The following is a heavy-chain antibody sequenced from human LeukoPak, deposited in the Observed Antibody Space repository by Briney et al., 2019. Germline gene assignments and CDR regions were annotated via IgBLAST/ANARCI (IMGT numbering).Heavy chain of an antibody. Sequence: ASVKVSCTASGYTFTDYYIHWVRQAPGQGLEWMGWINPKSGGTNYAQKFQGRVTMTRDTSISTAYMELSRLKSDDTAVYYCVRGGWLVYWGQGTLVTVSS. CDR3: VRGGWLVY. CDR2: INPKSGGT. CDR1: GYTFTDYY. V-gene: IGHV1-2*02. J-gene: IGHJ4*02. D-gene: IGHD6-19*01.